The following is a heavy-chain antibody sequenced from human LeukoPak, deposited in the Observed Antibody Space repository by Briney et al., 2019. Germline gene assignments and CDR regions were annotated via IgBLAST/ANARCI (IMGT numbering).Heavy chain of an antibody. CDR1: GYTFTSYG. Sequence: GASVKVSCKASGYTFTSYGISWVRQAPGQGLEWMGWISAYNGNTNYAQKLQGRVTMTTDTSTSTAYMELRSLRSDDTAVYYCARAAPSSALRYCSSTSCQHDAFDIWGQGTMVTVSS. CDR2: ISAYNGNT. D-gene: IGHD2-2*01. V-gene: IGHV1-18*01. CDR3: ARAAPSSALRYCSSTSCQHDAFDI. J-gene: IGHJ3*02.